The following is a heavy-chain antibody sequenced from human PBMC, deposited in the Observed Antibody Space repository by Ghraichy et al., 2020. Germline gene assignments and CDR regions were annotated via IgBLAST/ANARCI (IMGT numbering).Heavy chain of an antibody. J-gene: IGHJ4*02. CDR3: ARVDNYYDSSTVDY. CDR1: GGSFSGYY. D-gene: IGHD3-22*01. V-gene: IGHV4-34*01. Sequence: SETLSLTCAVYGGSFSGYYWSWIRQPPGKGLEWIGEINHSGSTNYNPSLKSRVTISVDTSKNQFSLKLSSVTAADTAVYYCARVDNYYDSSTVDYWGQGTLVTVSS. CDR2: INHSGST.